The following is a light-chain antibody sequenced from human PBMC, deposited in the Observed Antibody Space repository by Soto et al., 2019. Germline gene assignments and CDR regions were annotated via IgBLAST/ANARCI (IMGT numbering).Light chain of an antibody. V-gene: IGLV2-14*03. CDR3: TSWTTSTTMI. CDR1: SSEIGAYNF. CDR2: DAN. Sequence: QSALTQPASVSGSPGQSITISCTGTSSEIGAYNFVSWYQQHPGKAPKLMLYDANIRPSGVSNRFSGSKSGNTASLTISGLQAEDEADYYCTSWTTSTTMIFGGGTKVTVL. J-gene: IGLJ2*01.